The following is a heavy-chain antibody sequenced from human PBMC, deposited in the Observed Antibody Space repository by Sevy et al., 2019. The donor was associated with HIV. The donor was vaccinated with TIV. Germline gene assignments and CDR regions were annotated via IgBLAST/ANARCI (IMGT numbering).Heavy chain of an antibody. CDR3: AREGVGEGSGWSDLSGIFDY. CDR2: IYYSGST. Sequence: SETLSLTCTVSGGSVSSGSYYWSWIRQPPGKGLEWIGYIYYSGSTNYNPSLKSRVTISVDTSKNQFSLKLSSVTAADTAVYYCAREGVGEGSGWSDLSGIFDYWGQGTLVTVSS. D-gene: IGHD6-19*01. V-gene: IGHV4-61*01. J-gene: IGHJ4*02. CDR1: GGSVSSGSYY.